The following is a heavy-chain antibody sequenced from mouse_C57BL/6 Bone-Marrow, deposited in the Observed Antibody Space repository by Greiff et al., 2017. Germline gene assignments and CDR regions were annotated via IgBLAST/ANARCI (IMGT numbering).Heavy chain of an antibody. CDR1: GYTFTDYY. J-gene: IGHJ1*03. CDR2: IYPGSGNT. D-gene: IGHD1-1*01. CDR3: ARGDYGSSYWYFDV. V-gene: IGHV1-76*01. Sequence: QVQLQQSGAELVRPGASVKLSCKASGYTFTDYYINWVKQRPGQGLEWIARIYPGSGNTYYNEKFKGKATLTAEKSSSTAYMQLSSLTSEDSDVYFWARGDYGSSYWYFDVWGTGTTVTVSS.